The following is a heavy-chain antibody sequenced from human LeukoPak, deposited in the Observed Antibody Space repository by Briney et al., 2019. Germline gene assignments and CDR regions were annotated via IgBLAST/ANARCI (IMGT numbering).Heavy chain of an antibody. V-gene: IGHV4-34*09. CDR1: GGSFSDHY. CDR2: INYSGST. D-gene: IGHD3-3*01. CDR3: ARGLTYYDFWSGYWGAIDY. J-gene: IGHJ4*02. Sequence: SETLSLTCAVYGGSFSDHYWTWIRQPPGKGPEWIGEINYSGSTNYNPSLKSRVTISVDTSKNQFSLKLSSVTAADTAVYYCARGLTYYDFWSGYWGAIDYWGQGTLVTVSS.